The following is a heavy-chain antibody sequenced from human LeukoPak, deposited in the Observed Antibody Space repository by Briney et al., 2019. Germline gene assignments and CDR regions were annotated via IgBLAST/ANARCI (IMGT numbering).Heavy chain of an antibody. J-gene: IGHJ4*02. D-gene: IGHD5-18*01. CDR1: GFTFSSYS. Sequence: GGSLRLSCAASGFTFSSYSMNWVRQAPGKGLEWVSSISSSSSYIYYADSVKGRFTISRNNAKNSLYLQMNSLRAEDTAVYYCASQPILSYGPSGYFDYWGQGTLVTVSS. V-gene: IGHV3-21*01. CDR3: ASQPILSYGPSGYFDY. CDR2: ISSSSSYI.